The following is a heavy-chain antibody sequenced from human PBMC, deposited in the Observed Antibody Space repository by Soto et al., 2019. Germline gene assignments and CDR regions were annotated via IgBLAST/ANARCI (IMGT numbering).Heavy chain of an antibody. V-gene: IGHV1-18*01. Sequence: VSVKVSCKASGYTFSSDGISWVREAPGQGLEWMGWISAYNGNTNYAQKLQGRVTMTTDTSTSTAYMELRSLRSDDTAVYYCANIEDTAVYYFSRDGSNCGYMDVWCKGTTVTVSS. CDR3: ANIEDTAVYYFSRDGSNCGYMDV. D-gene: IGHD3-22*01. CDR2: ISAYNGNT. CDR1: GYTFSSDG. J-gene: IGHJ6*03.